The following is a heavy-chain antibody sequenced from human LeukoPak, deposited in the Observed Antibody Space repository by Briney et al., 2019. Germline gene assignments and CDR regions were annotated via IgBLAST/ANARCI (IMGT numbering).Heavy chain of an antibody. Sequence: AGGSLRLSCAASGFTFSNSAMNWVRQVPGKGLEWVSSFDYDSSHIYYAASVRGRFTISRDNARNSVYLQMNSLRVEDTAVYYCARDPLRYLRVGHYDYWGQGTLVAVSS. J-gene: IGHJ4*02. V-gene: IGHV3-21*01. D-gene: IGHD3-9*01. CDR3: ARDPLRYLRVGHYDY. CDR1: GFTFSNSA. CDR2: FDYDSSHI.